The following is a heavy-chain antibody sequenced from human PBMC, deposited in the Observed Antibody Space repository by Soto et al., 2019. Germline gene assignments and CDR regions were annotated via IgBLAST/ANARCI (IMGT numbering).Heavy chain of an antibody. Sequence: GGSLRLSCAASGFTFSSYGMHWVRQAPGKGLEWVAVIWYDGSNKYYADSVKGRFTISRDNSKNTLYLQMNSLRAEDTAVYYCARTERTYRFAMVRGVNFDYWGQGTLVTVSS. CDR3: ARTERTYRFAMVRGVNFDY. V-gene: IGHV3-33*01. D-gene: IGHD3-10*01. J-gene: IGHJ4*02. CDR2: IWYDGSNK. CDR1: GFTFSSYG.